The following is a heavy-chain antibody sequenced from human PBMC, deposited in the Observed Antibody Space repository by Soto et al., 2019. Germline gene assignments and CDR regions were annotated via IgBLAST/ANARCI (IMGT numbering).Heavy chain of an antibody. V-gene: IGHV3-23*01. D-gene: IGHD2-2*01. J-gene: IGHJ4*02. CDR2: ISGSGGST. CDR3: AKSRGIVPAAPVDY. CDR1: GFTFSSYA. Sequence: GGSLRLSCAASGFTFSSYAMSWVRQAPGKGLEWVSAISGSGGSTYYADSVKGRFTISRDNSKNTLYLQMNSLRAEDTAVYYCAKSRGIVPAAPVDYWGQGTLVTVSS.